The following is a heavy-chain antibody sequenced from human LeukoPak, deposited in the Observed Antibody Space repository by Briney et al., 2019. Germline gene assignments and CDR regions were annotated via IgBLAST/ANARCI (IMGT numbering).Heavy chain of an antibody. Sequence: SETLSLTCTVSGGSMISYYWSWIRQTPGKGLEWIAYISDRGSTHYNPSLKSRVTLSVDTPKNQFSLNLSSVTAADTAVYYCARGMQLWVPFDYWGQGTLVTVSS. CDR1: GGSMISYY. J-gene: IGHJ4*02. D-gene: IGHD2-21*01. CDR3: ARGMQLWVPFDY. V-gene: IGHV4-59*01. CDR2: ISDRGST.